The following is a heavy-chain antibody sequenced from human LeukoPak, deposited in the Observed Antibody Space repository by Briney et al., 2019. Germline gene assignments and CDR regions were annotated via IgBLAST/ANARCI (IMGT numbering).Heavy chain of an antibody. D-gene: IGHD1-26*01. CDR2: IHFSGSA. V-gene: IGHV4-59*01. CDR1: GGSITSYY. Sequence: PDTLSLTCTVSGGSITSYYWSWIRQPPGEGLEYIGQIHFSGSANYNPSLESRVAMSLDASKNQFSLKVSSVTAADTAIYYCARDIREVGATHYFDYWGQGSLVTVSS. J-gene: IGHJ4*02. CDR3: ARDIREVGATHYFDY.